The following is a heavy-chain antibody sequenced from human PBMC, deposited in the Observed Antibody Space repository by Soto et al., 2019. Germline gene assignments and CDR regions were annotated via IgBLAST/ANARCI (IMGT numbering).Heavy chain of an antibody. CDR1: GVTFSIYA. V-gene: IGHV1-69*17. CDR3: AKGSVVSPGHNIGALEYYGIDF. Sequence: QVQLVQSGAEVKKPGSSVNVSCKASGVTFSIYAISWVRQAPGQGLEWMGGIIPIIAIINYAQKFQGRLTITADKSRSTAYIELSRLRSEDTAVDSGAKGSVVSPGHNIGALEYYGIDFWGQGTTVAVS. CDR2: IIPIIAII. D-gene: IGHD3-22*01. J-gene: IGHJ6*02.